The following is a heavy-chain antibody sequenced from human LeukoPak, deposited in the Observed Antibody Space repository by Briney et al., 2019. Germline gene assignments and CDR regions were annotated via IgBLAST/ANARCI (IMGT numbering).Heavy chain of an antibody. Sequence: ASVKVSCKASGYTFTGYYMHWVRQAPGQGLEWMGWISPNSGGTNYAPNLQGRVNMTRDKSISTAYIELSRLRCHDTAVYYCAGSAPVDYWGEGTLVTVSS. CDR3: AGSAPVDY. CDR1: GYTFTGYY. J-gene: IGHJ4*02. CDR2: ISPNSGGT. V-gene: IGHV1-2*02.